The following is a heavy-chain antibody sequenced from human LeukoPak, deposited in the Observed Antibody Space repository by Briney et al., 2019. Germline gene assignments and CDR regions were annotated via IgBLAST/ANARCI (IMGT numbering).Heavy chain of an antibody. CDR2: IYSGGST. J-gene: IGHJ4*02. V-gene: IGHV3-53*05. D-gene: IGHD3-16*01. CDR1: GFTVSSNY. CDR3: AKDRGEVRLHY. Sequence: GGSLRLSCAASGFTVSSNYMSWVRQAPGKGLEWVSVIYSGGSTYYADSVKGRFTISRDNSKNTLYLQMNSLRAEDTAVYYCAKDRGEVRLHYWGQGTLVTVSS.